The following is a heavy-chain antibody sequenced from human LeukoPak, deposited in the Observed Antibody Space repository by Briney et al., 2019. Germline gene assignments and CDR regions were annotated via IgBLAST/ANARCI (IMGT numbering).Heavy chain of an antibody. CDR3: AKGYYDSSGSYFDY. J-gene: IGHJ4*02. CDR1: GFTFDDYA. Sequence: GGSLRLSCAASGFTFDDYAMHWVRQAPGKGLEWVSGISWNSGSIGYADSVKGRFTISRDNAKNSLYLQMNSLRAEDMALYYCAKGYYDSSGSYFDYWGQGTLVTVSS. V-gene: IGHV3-9*03. D-gene: IGHD3-22*01. CDR2: ISWNSGSI.